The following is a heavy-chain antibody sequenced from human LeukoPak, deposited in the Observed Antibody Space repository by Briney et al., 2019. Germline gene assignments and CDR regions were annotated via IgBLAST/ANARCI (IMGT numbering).Heavy chain of an antibody. J-gene: IGHJ4*02. Sequence: PSETLSLTCSVSGGSMSGTSYYWGWIRQPPGKGLEWIASISYSGSTYYNPSLKSRVSMSADTSKNQFSLNLRSMTAADTAVYYCARRVKVGNPGVYFDSWGQGTLVTVSS. CDR3: ARRVKVGNPGVYFDS. CDR2: ISYSGST. V-gene: IGHV4-39*01. CDR1: GGSMSGTSYY. D-gene: IGHD7-27*01.